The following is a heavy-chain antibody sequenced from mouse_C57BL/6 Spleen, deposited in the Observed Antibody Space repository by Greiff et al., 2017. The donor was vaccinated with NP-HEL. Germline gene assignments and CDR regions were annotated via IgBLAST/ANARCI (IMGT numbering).Heavy chain of an antibody. Sequence: VQLQQSGPELVKPGASVKISCKASGYTFTDYYMNWVKQSHGKSLEWIGDINPNNGGTSYNQKFKGKATLTVDKSSSTAYMELRSLTSEDSAVYYCAREDDGGYFDYWGQGTTLTVSS. CDR2: INPNNGGT. CDR1: GYTFTDYY. D-gene: IGHD2-3*01. V-gene: IGHV1-26*01. J-gene: IGHJ2*01. CDR3: AREDDGGYFDY.